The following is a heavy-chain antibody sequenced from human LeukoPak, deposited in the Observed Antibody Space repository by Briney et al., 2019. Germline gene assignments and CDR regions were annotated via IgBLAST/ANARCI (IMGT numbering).Heavy chain of an antibody. CDR2: INPNNGGT. D-gene: IGHD4-17*01. V-gene: IGHV1-2*02. Sequence: GASVNVSCKASGSTFTDYYMHWVRQAHGPGLEWVGWINPNNGGTSYRQRVPVRVTMTRATSISTAYLDLRRPTSHDTAMYYCYTHADGDFFGFDICGQGTMVTVSS. J-gene: IGHJ3*02. CDR1: GSTFTDYY. CDR3: YTHADGDFFGFDI.